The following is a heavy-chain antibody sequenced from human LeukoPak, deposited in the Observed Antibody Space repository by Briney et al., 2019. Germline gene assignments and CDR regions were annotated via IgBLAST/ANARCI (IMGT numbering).Heavy chain of an antibody. CDR3: ARDGYCSTTSCYPDI. D-gene: IGHD2-2*03. J-gene: IGHJ3*02. V-gene: IGHV3-33*05. CDR1: GFTFNSHA. Sequence: GRSLRLSCAASGFTFNSHAMHWVRQAPGKGLEWVAFISYEGSTEYYAESVKGRFTVSRDNSKNTLYLQLNSLRAEDTAVYYCARDGYCSTTSCYPDIWGQGTMLTVSS. CDR2: ISYEGSTE.